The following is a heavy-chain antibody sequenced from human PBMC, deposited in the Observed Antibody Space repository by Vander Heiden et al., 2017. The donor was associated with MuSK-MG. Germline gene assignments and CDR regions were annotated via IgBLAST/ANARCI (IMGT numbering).Heavy chain of an antibody. J-gene: IGHJ6*02. CDR3: TRGCSGGTCYYYYYGMDV. D-gene: IGHD2-15*01. CDR1: GFTVSSNY. V-gene: IGHV3-66*01. Sequence: EVQLVESGGDLVQPGGSLRLSCAASGFTVSSNYMSWVRQAPGKGLEWVSVIYRGGDTDYADSVKGRFTISRDNSKNTLYLQMNSLRADDTAVYYCTRGCSGGTCYYYYYGMDVWGQGTTVTVSS. CDR2: IYRGGDT.